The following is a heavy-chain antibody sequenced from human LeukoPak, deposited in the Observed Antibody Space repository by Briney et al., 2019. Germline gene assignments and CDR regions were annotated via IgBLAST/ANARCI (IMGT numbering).Heavy chain of an antibody. D-gene: IGHD2-2*03. CDR1: GYTFTSYA. CDR2: INPNSGGT. Sequence: ASVKVSCKASGYTFTSYAMNWVRQAPGQGLEWMGWINPNSGGTNYAQKFQGRVTMTRDTSISTAYMELSRLRSDDTAVYYCARDLDIVVVPAGYWGQGTLVTVSS. V-gene: IGHV1-2*02. CDR3: ARDLDIVVVPAGY. J-gene: IGHJ4*02.